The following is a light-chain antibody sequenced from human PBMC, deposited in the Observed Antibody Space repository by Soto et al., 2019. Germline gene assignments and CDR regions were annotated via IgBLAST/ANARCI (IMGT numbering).Light chain of an antibody. CDR1: QSISDY. CDR2: DAS. J-gene: IGKJ4*01. CDR3: QQRTNWPPLT. Sequence: EVVLTQSPATLSLSPGERATLSFRASQSISDYLGWYQQKPGQAPRLLIYDASNRATGIPARFSGSGSGTDFTLTISSLEPEDFAVYYCQQRTNWPPLTFGGGTKVDIK. V-gene: IGKV3-11*01.